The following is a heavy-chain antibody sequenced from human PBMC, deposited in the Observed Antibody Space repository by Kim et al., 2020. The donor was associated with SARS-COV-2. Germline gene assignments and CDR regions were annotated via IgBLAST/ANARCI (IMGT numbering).Heavy chain of an antibody. V-gene: IGHV7-4-1*02. CDR3: ARLVGYCSGGSCPPPRFDP. Sequence: ASVKVSCKASGYTFTSYGMNWVRQAPGQGLEWMGRINTNTGNPTYAQGFTGRFVFSLDTSVSTAYLQMSSLKAEDTAVYYCARLVGYCSGGSCPPPRFDPWGQGTLVTVSS. J-gene: IGHJ5*02. CDR2: INTNTGNP. CDR1: GYTFTSYG. D-gene: IGHD2-15*01.